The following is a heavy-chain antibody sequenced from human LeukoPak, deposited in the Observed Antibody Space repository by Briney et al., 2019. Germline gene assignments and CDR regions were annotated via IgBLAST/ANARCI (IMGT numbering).Heavy chain of an antibody. CDR3: AKSPGYGDYDGIFDY. D-gene: IGHD4-17*01. Sequence: GGSLRLSCAASGFTFSSYEMNWVRQAPGKGLEWVAFIRYDGSNKYYADSVKGRFTISRDNSKNTLYLQMNSLRAEDTAVYYCAKSPGYGDYDGIFDYWGQGTLVTVSS. V-gene: IGHV3-30*02. J-gene: IGHJ4*02. CDR1: GFTFSSYE. CDR2: IRYDGSNK.